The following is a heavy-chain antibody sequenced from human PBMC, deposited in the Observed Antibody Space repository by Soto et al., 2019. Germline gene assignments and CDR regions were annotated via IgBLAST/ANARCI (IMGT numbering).Heavy chain of an antibody. Sequence: GASVKVSCKASGYTFTGYYMHWVRQAPGQGLEWMGWINPNSGGTNYAQKFQGWVTMTRDTSISTAYMELSRLRSDDTAVYYCARDPGYSSSGSFDIWGQGTMVTVSS. D-gene: IGHD6-13*01. CDR1: GYTFTGYY. V-gene: IGHV1-2*04. J-gene: IGHJ3*02. CDR2: INPNSGGT. CDR3: ARDPGYSSSGSFDI.